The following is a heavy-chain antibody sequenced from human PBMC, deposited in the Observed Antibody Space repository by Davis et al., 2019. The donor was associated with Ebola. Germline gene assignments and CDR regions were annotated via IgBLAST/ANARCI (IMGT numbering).Heavy chain of an antibody. J-gene: IGHJ6*02. CDR1: GFTFSSYG. CDR3: ARVRYCSSTSCFYYYYYGMDV. D-gene: IGHD2-2*01. Sequence: GGSLRLSCAASGFTFSSYGMHWVRQAPGKGLEWVAVIWYDGSNKYYADSVKGRFTISRDNSKNTLYLQMNSLRAEDTAVYYCARVRYCSSTSCFYYYYYGMDVWGQGTTVTVSS. V-gene: IGHV3-33*01. CDR2: IWYDGSNK.